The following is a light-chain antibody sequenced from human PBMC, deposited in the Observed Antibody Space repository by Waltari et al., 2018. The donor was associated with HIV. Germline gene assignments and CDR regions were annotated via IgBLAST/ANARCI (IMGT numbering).Light chain of an antibody. CDR2: EVS. CDR3: CSYAGSITFVV. CDR1: SSDVGSYYL. Sequence: QSALTQPASVSGSPGQSITISCTGTSSDVGSYYLVSWYQQHPGKAPKLMIYEVSKRPSGVSNRFSVSKSGNTASLTSSGLQAEDEADYYCCSYAGSITFVVFGGGTKLTVL. J-gene: IGLJ2*01. V-gene: IGLV2-23*02.